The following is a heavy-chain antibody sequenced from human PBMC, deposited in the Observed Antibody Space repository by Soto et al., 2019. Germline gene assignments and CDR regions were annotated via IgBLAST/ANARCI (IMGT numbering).Heavy chain of an antibody. CDR3: ARDRRGVAGTARAFDT. V-gene: IGHV3-48*02. D-gene: IGHD6-19*01. CDR2: ISSGGVSI. J-gene: IGHJ3*02. Sequence: PGGSLSLSCVASGFPFDMFNMNWVRQAPGKGLEWVSYISSGGVSIYYADSVKGRFTISRDNAKNSLYLQMNSLRDEDTAVYYCARDRRGVAGTARAFDTWGQGTMVTVSS. CDR1: GFPFDMFN.